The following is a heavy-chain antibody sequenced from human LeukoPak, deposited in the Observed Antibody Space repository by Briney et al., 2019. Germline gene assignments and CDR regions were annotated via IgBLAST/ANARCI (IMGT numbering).Heavy chain of an antibody. Sequence: GGSLRLSCAAPGFTFSDYYMTWIRQAPGKGLEWVSYISSSGNTMYYADSVKGRFTISRDNAKNSVYLQMNSLRADDSAVYYCAREDIAVVPTAMPRYFDLWGRGTLVTVSA. J-gene: IGHJ2*01. CDR1: GFTFSDYY. CDR3: AREDIAVVPTAMPRYFDL. D-gene: IGHD2-2*01. V-gene: IGHV3-11*01. CDR2: ISSSGNTM.